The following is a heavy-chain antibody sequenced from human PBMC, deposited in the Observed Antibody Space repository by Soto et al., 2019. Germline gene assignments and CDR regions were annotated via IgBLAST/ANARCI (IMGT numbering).Heavy chain of an antibody. D-gene: IGHD3-9*01. CDR1: GYSFTSYW. CDR3: ARDSGGLRYFDWLLWLDY. J-gene: IGHJ4*02. Sequence: PGESLKISCKGSGYSFTSYWIGWVRQMPGKGLEWMGIIYPGDSDTRYSPSFQGQVTISADKSISTAYLQWSSLKATDTAVYYCARDSGGLRYFDWLLWLDYWGQGTLVTVSS. CDR2: IYPGDSDT. V-gene: IGHV5-51*01.